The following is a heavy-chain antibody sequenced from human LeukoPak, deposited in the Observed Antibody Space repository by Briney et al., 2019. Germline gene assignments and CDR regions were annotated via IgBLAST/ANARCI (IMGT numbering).Heavy chain of an antibody. J-gene: IGHJ4*02. Sequence: GESLKISCKGSGYSFTSYWIGWVRQMPGKGLEWMGIIYPGDSDTRCSPSFQGQVTISADKSISTAYLQWSSLKASDTAMYYCARFLFKVGAKETQLDYWGQGTLVTVSS. CDR1: GYSFTSYW. D-gene: IGHD1-26*01. CDR2: IYPGDSDT. CDR3: ARFLFKVGAKETQLDY. V-gene: IGHV5-51*01.